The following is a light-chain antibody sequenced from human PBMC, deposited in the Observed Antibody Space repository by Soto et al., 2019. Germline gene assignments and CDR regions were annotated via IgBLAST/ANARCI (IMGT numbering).Light chain of an antibody. V-gene: IGLV7-43*01. J-gene: IGLJ3*02. CDR2: SIS. CDR3: LLYYDGAQV. CDR1: TGAVTSGYY. Sequence: QTVVTQEPSLTVSPGETVTLTCGSSTGAVTSGYYPNWFQQKPGQAPRPLIYSISNKHFWTPARFSGSLLGDKAALTLSGVQPEDEAEYYCLLYYDGAQVFGGGTKLPVL.